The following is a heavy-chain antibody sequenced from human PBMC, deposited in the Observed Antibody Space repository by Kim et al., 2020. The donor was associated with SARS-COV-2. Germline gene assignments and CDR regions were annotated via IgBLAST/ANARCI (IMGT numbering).Heavy chain of an antibody. CDR2: INHSGST. D-gene: IGHD3-22*01. Sequence: SETLSLTCAVYGGSFSGYYWSWIRQPPGKGLEWIGEINHSGSTNYNPSLKSRVTISVDTSKNQFSLKLSSVTAADTAVYYCARGVPPTFTMIVVVNFDYWGQGTLVTVSS. CDR1: GGSFSGYY. V-gene: IGHV4-34*01. CDR3: ARGVPPTFTMIVVVNFDY. J-gene: IGHJ4*02.